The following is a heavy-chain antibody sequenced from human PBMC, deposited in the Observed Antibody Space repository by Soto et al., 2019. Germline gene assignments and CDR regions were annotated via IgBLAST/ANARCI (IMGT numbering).Heavy chain of an antibody. V-gene: IGHV1-18*04. J-gene: IGHJ4*02. CDR3: ARDIWCSSTSCYMNDY. CDR1: GYTFTSYG. D-gene: IGHD2-2*02. Sequence: ASVKVSCKASGYTFTSYGISWVRQAPGQGIEWMGWISAYNGNTNYAQKLQGRVTMTTDTSTSTAYMELRSLRSDDTAVYYCARDIWCSSTSCYMNDYWGQGTLVTVSS. CDR2: ISAYNGNT.